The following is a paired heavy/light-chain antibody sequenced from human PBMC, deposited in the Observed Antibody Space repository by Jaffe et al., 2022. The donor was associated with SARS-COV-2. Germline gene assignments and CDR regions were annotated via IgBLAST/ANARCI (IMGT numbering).Light chain of an antibody. J-gene: IGKJ4*01. Sequence: DIQMTQSPSSLSASVGDSVTITCRASQDISDYVAWYQQKPGGVPRSLIQTAPSWQGGVPSRFSAGGSGTDFTLTINSLQPEDFATYYCQQSHSYPLTFGGGTKVEVK. CDR1: QDISDY. CDR2: TAP. CDR3: QQSHSYPLT. V-gene: IGKV1-16*01.
Heavy chain of an antibody. CDR1: GGSINNMNYH. CDR2: FRYGEGT. D-gene: IGHD2-2*02. J-gene: IGHJ2*01. Sequence: QVQVQESGPGLVKPSETLSLTCTVSGGSINNMNYHWGWIRQPPGKGLEWVGSFRYGEGTYYIPSLQGRVTISADTSGNQFSLQLRSVTAADTAVYYCIRRATWLRYHWHFDLWGRGSLVTVSS. CDR3: IRRATWLRYHWHFDL. V-gene: IGHV4-39*01.